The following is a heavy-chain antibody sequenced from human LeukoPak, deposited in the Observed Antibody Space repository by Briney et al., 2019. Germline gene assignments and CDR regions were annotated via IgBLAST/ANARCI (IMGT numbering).Heavy chain of an antibody. D-gene: IGHD1-20*01. CDR1: GGSISSYY. V-gene: IGHV4-59*01. CDR3: ARGLPLLTGTFDY. Sequence: SETLSLTCAVSGGSISSYYWSWIRQPPGKGLEWIGYIYYSGSITYNPSLKSRVTISVDTSKNQFSLKLSSVTAADTAVYYCARGLPLLTGTFDYWGQGTLVTVSS. J-gene: IGHJ4*02. CDR2: IYYSGSI.